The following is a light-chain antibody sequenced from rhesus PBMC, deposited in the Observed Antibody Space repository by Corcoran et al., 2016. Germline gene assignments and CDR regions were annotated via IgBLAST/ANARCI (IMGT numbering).Light chain of an antibody. CDR3: QETSNLWT. Sequence: EIVMTQSPATLPLSPGETATISCRTSQSGSSKLAWYQQKPGQAPRLLIYGASSRATGIPDRFSGSGSGTDFTLSISSLEPEDFAVYYCQETSNLWTFGQGTKVEIK. J-gene: IGKJ1*01. CDR1: QSGSSK. V-gene: IGKV3-31*02. CDR2: GAS.